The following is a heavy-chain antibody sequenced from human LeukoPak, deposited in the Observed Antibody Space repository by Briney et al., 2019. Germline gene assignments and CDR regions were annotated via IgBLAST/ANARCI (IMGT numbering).Heavy chain of an antibody. CDR3: AKDLAAASHNWFDP. D-gene: IGHD6-13*01. Sequence: GGSLRLSCAASGFTFGSYAMNWVRQAPGKGLEWVSTVSGSGSITYYADSVKGRFTISRDNSKNTLYLQMNSLRAEDTAVYYCAKDLAAASHNWFDPWGQGTLVTVSS. CDR2: VSGSGSIT. CDR1: GFTFGSYA. J-gene: IGHJ5*02. V-gene: IGHV3-23*01.